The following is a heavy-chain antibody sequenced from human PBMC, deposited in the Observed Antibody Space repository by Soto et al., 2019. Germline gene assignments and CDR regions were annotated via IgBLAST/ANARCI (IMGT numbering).Heavy chain of an antibody. V-gene: IGHV3-23*01. D-gene: IGHD3-3*01. J-gene: IGHJ4*02. Sequence: GSLRLSCAASGFSFGSYALSWVRQAPGKGLEWVSTISGSDGKTFYADSVKGRFSISRDTSQNTLYLQMNSLRADDTAIYYCGRWSYLDYWGQGTRVTVSS. CDR2: ISGSDGKT. CDR3: GRWSYLDY. CDR1: GFSFGSYA.